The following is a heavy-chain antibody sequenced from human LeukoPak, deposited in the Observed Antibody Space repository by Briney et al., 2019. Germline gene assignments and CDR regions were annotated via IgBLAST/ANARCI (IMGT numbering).Heavy chain of an antibody. D-gene: IGHD3-22*01. V-gene: IGHV3-21*01. CDR1: GFTFSSYS. CDR3: ARLLEGYYDSSGYYYLDY. CDR2: ITSSSNYI. J-gene: IGHJ4*02. Sequence: PGGSLRLSCAASGFTFSSYSMNWVRQAPGKGLEWVSSITSSSNYIYYADSVKGRFTISRDNAKNSLYLQMNSLRAEDTAVYYCARLLEGYYDSSGYYYLDYWGQGTLVTVSS.